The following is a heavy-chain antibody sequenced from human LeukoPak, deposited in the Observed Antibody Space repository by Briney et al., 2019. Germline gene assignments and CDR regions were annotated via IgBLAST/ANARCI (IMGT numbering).Heavy chain of an antibody. CDR3: ARGSRRGYSLVSGPYYFDY. Sequence: SETLSLTCAVYGGSFSGYYWSWIRQPPGKGLEWIGEINHSGSTNYNPSLKSRVTISVDTSKNQFSLKLSSVTAADTAVYYCARGSRRGYSLVSGPYYFDYWGQGTLVTVSS. CDR1: GGSFSGYY. D-gene: IGHD5-18*01. V-gene: IGHV4-34*01. J-gene: IGHJ4*02. CDR2: INHSGST.